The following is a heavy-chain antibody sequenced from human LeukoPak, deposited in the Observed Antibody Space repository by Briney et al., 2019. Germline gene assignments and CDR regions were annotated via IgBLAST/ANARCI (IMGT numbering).Heavy chain of an antibody. V-gene: IGHV1-2*02. CDR2: INPNSGGT. CDR1: GYTFTGYY. CDR3: AREGYYYDSSGYPRPYYFDY. J-gene: IGHJ4*02. Sequence: ASVEVSCKASGYTFTGYYMHWVRQAPGQGLEWMGWINPNSGGTNYAQKFQGRVTMTRDTSISTAYMELSRLRSDDTAVYYCAREGYYYDSSGYPRPYYFDYWGQGTLVTVSS. D-gene: IGHD3-22*01.